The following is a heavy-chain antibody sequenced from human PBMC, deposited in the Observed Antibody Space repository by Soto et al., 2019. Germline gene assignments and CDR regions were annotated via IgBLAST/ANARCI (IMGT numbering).Heavy chain of an antibody. CDR1: GFTFTSSA. CDR2: IVVGSGNT. Sequence: SVKISCKASGFTFTSSAVQWVRQARGQRLEWIGWIVVGSGNTNYAQKFQERVTITRDMSTSTAYMELSSLRSEDTAVYYCAADGIAARPSDYWGQGTLVTVSS. D-gene: IGHD6-6*01. J-gene: IGHJ4*02. CDR3: AADGIAARPSDY. V-gene: IGHV1-58*01.